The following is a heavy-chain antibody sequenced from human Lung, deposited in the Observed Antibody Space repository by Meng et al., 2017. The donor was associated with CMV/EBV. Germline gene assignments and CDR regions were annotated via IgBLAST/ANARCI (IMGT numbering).Heavy chain of an antibody. J-gene: IGHJ6*02. V-gene: IGHV5-51*01. Sequence: GESLKISCKGSGYSFTSYWIGWVRQMPRKGLEWMGIIYPGDSDTRYSPSFQGQVTISADKSISTAYLQWSSLKASDTAMYYCARSFYDFWSGYTDYYYGMDVWGQGTTVTVSS. D-gene: IGHD3-3*01. CDR3: ARSFYDFWSGYTDYYYGMDV. CDR1: GYSFTSYW. CDR2: IYPGDSDT.